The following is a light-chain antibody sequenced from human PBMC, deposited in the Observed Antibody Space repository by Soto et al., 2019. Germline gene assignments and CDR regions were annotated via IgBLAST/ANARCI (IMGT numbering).Light chain of an antibody. CDR1: QSFSSRK. J-gene: IGKJ5*01. V-gene: IGKV3-20*01. CDR2: GAS. CDR3: QQYGSSPIT. Sequence: EIVLAQSLGTLSLPPGERATLSCRASQSFSSRKIAWFQQKPGQAPRLLMYGASSRGTGIPDRFSGGGSGTDFTLTISRLEPEDFAVYYCQQYGSSPITFGQGTRLEIK.